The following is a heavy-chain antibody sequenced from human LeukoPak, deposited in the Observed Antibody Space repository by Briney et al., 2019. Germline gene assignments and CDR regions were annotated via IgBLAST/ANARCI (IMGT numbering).Heavy chain of an antibody. D-gene: IGHD5-24*01. J-gene: IGHJ4*02. CDR3: ARDPGRGWLQRGGYYFDY. Sequence: ASVKVSCKASGYTFTSYDINWVRQATGQGLEWMGWMNPNSGNAGYAQKFQGRVTMTRDTSTSTVYMELSSLRSEDTAVYYCARDPGRGWLQRGGYYFDYWGQGTLVTVSS. CDR1: GYTFTSYD. V-gene: IGHV1-8*01. CDR2: MNPNSGNA.